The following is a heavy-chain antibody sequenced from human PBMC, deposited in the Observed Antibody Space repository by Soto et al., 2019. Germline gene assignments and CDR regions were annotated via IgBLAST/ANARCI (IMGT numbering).Heavy chain of an antibody. CDR3: ARHKYYDFWSGYLYYFDY. V-gene: IGHV4-39*01. J-gene: IGHJ4*02. CDR1: GGSISSSSYY. Sequence: PSETLSLTCTVSGGSISSSSYYWGWIRQPPGKRLEWIGSIYYSGSMYYNASLKSLVTISVDTSNNQFSLKLSSVTAADTAVYYCARHKYYDFWSGYLYYFDYWGQGTLVTVSS. D-gene: IGHD3-3*01. CDR2: IYYSGSM.